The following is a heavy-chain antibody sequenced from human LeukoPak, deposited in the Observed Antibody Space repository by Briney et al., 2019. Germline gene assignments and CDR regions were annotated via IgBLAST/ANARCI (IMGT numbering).Heavy chain of an antibody. D-gene: IGHD2-2*01. Sequence: ASVKVSCKASGYTFTDYYMHWVRQAPGQGFEWMGWINPNDGDTNYAQKFQGRVTMTRDTSISTAHMEVSRLRSDNTAVYYCARANFPYCSSTTCLFDYWGQGTLVTVSS. CDR1: GYTFTDYY. CDR2: INPNDGDT. J-gene: IGHJ4*02. CDR3: ARANFPYCSSTTCLFDY. V-gene: IGHV1-2*02.